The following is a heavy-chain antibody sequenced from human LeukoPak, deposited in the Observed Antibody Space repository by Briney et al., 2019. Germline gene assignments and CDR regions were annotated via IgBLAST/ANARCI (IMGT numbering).Heavy chain of an antibody. V-gene: IGHV3-23*01. CDR1: GFTFSSYA. CDR3: AKGGWNYLSRWFDP. Sequence: TGGSLRLSCVASGFTFSSYAMSWVRQAPGKGLEWVSAISGSGGSTYYADSVKGRFTISRDNSKNTLYLQMNSLRAEDTAVYYCAKGGWNYLSRWFDPWGQGTLVTVSS. CDR2: ISGSGGST. D-gene: IGHD1-7*01. J-gene: IGHJ5*02.